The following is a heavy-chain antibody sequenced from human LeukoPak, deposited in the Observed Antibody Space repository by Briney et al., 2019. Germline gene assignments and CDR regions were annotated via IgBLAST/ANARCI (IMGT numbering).Heavy chain of an antibody. CDR3: AKDAGGYYYYYMGV. J-gene: IGHJ6*03. CDR1: GFIFVDYA. CDR2: ISRDSTTI. V-gene: IGHV3-9*01. D-gene: IGHD1-26*01. Sequence: PGGSLRLSCAASGFIFVDYAMHWVREAPGKGLGWVSGISRDSTTIGYADSVNGRLTISRANAKTSLYLQMNTLRPEDTALYYCAKDAGGYYYYYMGVWGKGTTVTISS.